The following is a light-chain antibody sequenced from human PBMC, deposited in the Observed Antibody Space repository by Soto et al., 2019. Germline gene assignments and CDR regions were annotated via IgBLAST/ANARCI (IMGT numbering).Light chain of an antibody. J-gene: IGKJ2*03. CDR2: GAS. V-gene: IGKV3-15*01. Sequence: ETVVTQSPVTLSVSPGEGATLSCRTSQSVGYNLAWYQQKPGQAPRPLIYGASTRITGIPARFSGSGSGTEFTLTITSLQSDDFAVYYCQQYGNCPAYSFGQGTKLQIK. CDR3: QQYGNCPAYS. CDR1: QSVGYN.